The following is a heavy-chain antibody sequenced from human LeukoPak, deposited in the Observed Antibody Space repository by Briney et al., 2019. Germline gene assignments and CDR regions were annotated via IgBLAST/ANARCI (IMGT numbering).Heavy chain of an antibody. CDR2: INTGGFT. CDR1: AFVVSSHY. CDR3: ARDYGGAVRGWFDP. Sequence: GGPLRLSCTTSAFVVSSHYMSWVRQAPGKGLEWVSVINTGGFTDYADSVKGRFTISRDTVKNTVFLQMNSLRPEGTAVHYCARDYGGAVRGWFDPWGQGTLVTVSS. J-gene: IGHJ5*02. V-gene: IGHV3-66*02. D-gene: IGHD4-23*01.